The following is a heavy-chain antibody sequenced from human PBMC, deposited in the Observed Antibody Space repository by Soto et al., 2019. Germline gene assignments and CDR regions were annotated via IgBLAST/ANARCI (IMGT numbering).Heavy chain of an antibody. J-gene: IGHJ5*02. CDR3: AKSGVDFYSGYLA. D-gene: IGHD3-3*01. Sequence: EVQMLESGGGLAQPGGSLRLSCAASGFTFSNYAMSWVRQAAGKGLEWVSAITGSGGGTFYADSVKGRFTISRDNSKNTLYLQMISLRAEDTAVYYCAKSGVDFYSGYLAWGPGNLVPLSS. CDR1: GFTFSNYA. V-gene: IGHV3-23*01. CDR2: ITGSGGGT.